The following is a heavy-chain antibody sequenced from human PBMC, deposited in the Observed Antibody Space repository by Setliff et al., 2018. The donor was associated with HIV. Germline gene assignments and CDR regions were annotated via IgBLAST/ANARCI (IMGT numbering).Heavy chain of an antibody. CDR1: GFTFRTFA. Sequence: LRLSCVASGFTFRTFAMHWVRQAPGKGLEWVSVISYDGSRISYADSVKGRFTISRDDSKNTLFLQMSSLIGEDTAVYYCAKDRYSTGWHLDHWGQGTPVTVSS. J-gene: IGHJ4*02. CDR3: AKDRYSTGWHLDH. CDR2: ISYDGSRI. D-gene: IGHD6-19*01. V-gene: IGHV3-30*15.